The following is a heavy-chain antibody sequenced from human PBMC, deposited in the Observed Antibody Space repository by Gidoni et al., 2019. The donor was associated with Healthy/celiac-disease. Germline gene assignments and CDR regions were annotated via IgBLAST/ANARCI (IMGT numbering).Heavy chain of an antibody. CDR3: ARDPRWLVPAAAFDI. CDR1: GFTFSSYW. CDR2: IKQDGSEK. J-gene: IGHJ3*02. V-gene: IGHV3-7*01. Sequence: EVQLVESGGGLVQPWGSLRLSCAASGFTFSSYWMSWVRKAPGKGLEWVANIKQDGSEKYYVDSVKGRFTISRDNAKNSLYLQMNSLRAEDTAVYYCARDPRWLVPAAAFDIWGQGTMVTVSS. D-gene: IGHD6-19*01.